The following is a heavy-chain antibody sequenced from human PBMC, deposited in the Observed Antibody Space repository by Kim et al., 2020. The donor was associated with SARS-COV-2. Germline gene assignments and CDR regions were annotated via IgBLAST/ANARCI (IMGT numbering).Heavy chain of an antibody. CDR3: TTAQQWLENSDAFDI. V-gene: IGHV3-15*01. Sequence: GGSLRLSCAASGFTFSNAWMSWVRQAPGKGLEWVGRIKSKTDGGTTDYAAPVKGRFTISRDDSKNTLYLQMNSLKTEDTAVYYCTTAQQWLENSDAFDIWGQGTMVTVSS. CDR2: IKSKTDGGTT. D-gene: IGHD6-19*01. J-gene: IGHJ3*02. CDR1: GFTFSNAW.